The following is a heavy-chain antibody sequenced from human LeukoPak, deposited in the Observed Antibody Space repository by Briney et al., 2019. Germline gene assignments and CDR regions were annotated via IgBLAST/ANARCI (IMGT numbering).Heavy chain of an antibody. Sequence: PGGSLRLSCAASGFTFSSYWMSWVRQAPGKGLEWVSGVSYSGSATYYADSVRGRFTISRDNSKNTLYLQMSSLRGEDTAVYYCAKGFSRDWYDWGQGTLVTVSS. CDR3: AKGFSRDWYD. CDR1: GFTFSSYW. J-gene: IGHJ4*02. V-gene: IGHV3-23*01. CDR2: VSYSGSAT. D-gene: IGHD6-19*01.